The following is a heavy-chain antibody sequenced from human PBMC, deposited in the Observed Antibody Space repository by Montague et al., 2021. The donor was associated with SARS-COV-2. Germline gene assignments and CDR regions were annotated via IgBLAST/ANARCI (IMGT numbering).Heavy chain of an antibody. Sequence: LVKPTQTLSLTCTVSGGSITSYYWTWIRQPPGKGLEWVGRIYYSGSTNYNPPLKSRVTISVDTSKNQFSLKLSSVTAADTAVYCCARTGLGAYAFLTGYTVNAFDXWGQGTMVTVSS. CDR2: IYYSGST. D-gene: IGHD3-9*01. CDR3: ARTGLGAYAFLTGYTVNAFDX. V-gene: IGHV4-59*01. J-gene: IGHJ3*02. CDR1: GGSITSYY.